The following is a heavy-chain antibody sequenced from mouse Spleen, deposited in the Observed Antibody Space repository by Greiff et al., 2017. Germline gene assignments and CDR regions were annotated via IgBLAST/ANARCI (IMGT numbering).Heavy chain of an antibody. Sequence: EVQLQQSGPELVKPGASVKISCKASGYTFTDYYMNWVKQSHGKSLEWIGDINPNNGGTSYNQKFKGKATLTVDKSSSTAYMELRSLTSEDSAVYYCAREVLRRFAYWGQGTLVTVSA. CDR3: AREVLRRFAY. D-gene: IGHD2-4*01. CDR1: GYTFTDYY. CDR2: INPNNGGT. V-gene: IGHV1-26*01. J-gene: IGHJ3*01.